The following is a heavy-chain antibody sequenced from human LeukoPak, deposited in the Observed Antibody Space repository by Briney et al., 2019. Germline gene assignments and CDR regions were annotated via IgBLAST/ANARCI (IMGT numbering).Heavy chain of an antibody. D-gene: IGHD3-10*01. Sequence: SETLSHTCTVSGGSISSYYWSWIRQPPGKGLEWIGYIYYSGSTNYNPSLKSRVTISVDTSKNQFSLKLSSVTAADTAVYYCARQVGAPSPFDYWGQGTLVTVSS. CDR1: GGSISSYY. V-gene: IGHV4-59*08. CDR3: ARQVGAPSPFDY. CDR2: IYYSGST. J-gene: IGHJ4*02.